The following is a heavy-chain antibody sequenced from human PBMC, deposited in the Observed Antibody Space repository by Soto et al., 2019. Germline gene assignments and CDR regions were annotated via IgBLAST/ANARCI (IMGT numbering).Heavy chain of an antibody. CDR1: GYTLTELS. V-gene: IGHV1-24*01. Sequence: QVKLVQSGAEVKKPGASVKVSCKVSGYTLTELSMHWVRQAPGKGLEWMGGFDPEDGETIYAQKFQGRVTMTEDTSTDSAYMELSSLRSEDSAVYYCATEPLRGGGTGFDYWGQGTLVTVSS. J-gene: IGHJ4*02. D-gene: IGHD2-15*01. CDR2: FDPEDGET. CDR3: ATEPLRGGGTGFDY.